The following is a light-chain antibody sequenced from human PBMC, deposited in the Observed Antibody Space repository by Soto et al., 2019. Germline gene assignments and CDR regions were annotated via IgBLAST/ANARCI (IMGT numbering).Light chain of an antibody. J-gene: IGKJ5*01. CDR2: DAS. V-gene: IGKV1-5*01. CDR1: QSISSW. Sequence: DIPMTQSPSTLSASVGDRVTTSCRASQSISSWLAWYQQKPGKAPELLIYDASSLQGGVPSRFSGSGSGTEFTLTISSLQPDDFATYYCQQSYSTPITFGQGTRLEIK. CDR3: QQSYSTPIT.